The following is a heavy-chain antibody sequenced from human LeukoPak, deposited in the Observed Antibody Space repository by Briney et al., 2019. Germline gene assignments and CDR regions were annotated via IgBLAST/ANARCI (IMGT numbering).Heavy chain of an antibody. D-gene: IGHD6-13*01. CDR3: AARRGAAAGTDYFDY. Sequence: PGGSLRLSCVASGFSFDDYGINWVRQVPGKGLEWVAGIRWKSGNIAYADSVKGRFTISRDTAKNSLYLQMNSLRVEDMALYYCAARRGAAAGTDYFDYWGQGALVTVSS. CDR1: GFSFDDYG. V-gene: IGHV3-9*03. J-gene: IGHJ4*02. CDR2: IRWKSGNI.